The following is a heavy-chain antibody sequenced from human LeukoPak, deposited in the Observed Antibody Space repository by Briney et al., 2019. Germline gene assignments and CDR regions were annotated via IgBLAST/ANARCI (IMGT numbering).Heavy chain of an antibody. CDR2: ISARGSST. V-gene: IGHV3-23*01. CDR1: GFTFSSYG. J-gene: IGHJ4*02. Sequence: GGSLRLSCAASGFTFSSYGMSWVRQAPGKGLEWVSGISARGSSTYYADSVKGRFTISRDNSKNTVYLQVNSLRAEDTALYYCANREGFAYTHWGQGVLVTVSS. CDR3: ANREGFAYTH. D-gene: IGHD1-26*01.